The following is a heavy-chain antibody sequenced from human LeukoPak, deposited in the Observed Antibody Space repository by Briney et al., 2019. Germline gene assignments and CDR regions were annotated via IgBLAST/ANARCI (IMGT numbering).Heavy chain of an antibody. CDR1: GFTFSSYA. V-gene: IGHV3-49*04. J-gene: IGHJ4*02. D-gene: IGHD3-10*01. CDR3: GIYGSGSSPVDY. CDR2: IRSKAYGGTT. Sequence: GGSLRLSCAATGFTFSSYAMSWVRQAPGKGLEWVGFIRSKAYGGTTEYAASVQGRFTISRDDSKSIAYLQMNSLKTVDTAVYYCGIYGSGSSPVDYWGQGTLVTVSS.